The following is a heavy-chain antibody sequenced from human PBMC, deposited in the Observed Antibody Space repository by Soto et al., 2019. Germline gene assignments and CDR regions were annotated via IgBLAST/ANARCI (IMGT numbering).Heavy chain of an antibody. V-gene: IGHV4-59*08. J-gene: IGHJ3*01. CDR1: GGSISSYY. CDR2: IYYSGST. D-gene: IGHD3-10*01. Sequence: SETLSLTCTVSGGSISSYYWSWIRQPPGKGLEWIGDIYYSGSTNYNPSLKSRVTISVDTSKNQFSLKLSSVTAADTAVYYCARRYGLSAFDFRGQRTTVT. CDR3: ARRYGLSAFDF.